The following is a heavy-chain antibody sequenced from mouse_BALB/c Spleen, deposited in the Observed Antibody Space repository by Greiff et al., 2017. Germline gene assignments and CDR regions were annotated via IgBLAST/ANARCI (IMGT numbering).Heavy chain of an antibody. J-gene: IGHJ3*01. V-gene: IGHV1S22*01. Sequence: LQQPGSELVRPVASVKLSCKASGYTFTSYWMHWVKQRPGQGLEWIGNIYPGSGSTNYDEKFKSKATLTVDTSSSTAYMQLSSLTSEDSAVYYCTSPYYRYDAFAYWGQGTLVTVSA. CDR2: IYPGSGST. D-gene: IGHD2-14*01. CDR3: TSPYYRYDAFAY. CDR1: GYTFTSYW.